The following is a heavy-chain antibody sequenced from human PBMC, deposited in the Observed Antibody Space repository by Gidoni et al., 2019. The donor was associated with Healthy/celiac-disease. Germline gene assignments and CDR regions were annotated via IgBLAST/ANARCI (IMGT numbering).Heavy chain of an antibody. V-gene: IGHV1-69*01. CDR2: IIPIFGTA. J-gene: IGHJ4*02. D-gene: IGHD3-22*01. CDR3: ARDQEGNDSSGNTFDY. CDR1: GGTFSSYA. Sequence: QVQLVQSGAEVKKPGSAVKVSCKASGGTFSSYAISWVRQAPGQGLEWMGGIIPIFGTANYAQKFQGRVTITADESTSTAYMELSSLRSEDTAVYYCARDQEGNDSSGNTFDYWGQGTLVTVSS.